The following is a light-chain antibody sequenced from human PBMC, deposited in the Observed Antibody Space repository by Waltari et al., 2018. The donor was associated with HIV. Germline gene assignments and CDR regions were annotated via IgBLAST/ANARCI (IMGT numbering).Light chain of an antibody. CDR1: REPEKRLPH. CDR3: LLSYSGASWV. CDR2: DTS. V-gene: IGLV7-46*01. J-gene: IGLJ3*02. Sequence: QAVVTQEPSLTVSPGGTVTLTGNQGSIPEREPEKRLPHPYWFQQKPGQAPTTLIFDTSNKHSWTPARFSGSLLGGKAALTLSGAQPEDEAEYYCLLSYSGASWVFGGGTKVTVL.